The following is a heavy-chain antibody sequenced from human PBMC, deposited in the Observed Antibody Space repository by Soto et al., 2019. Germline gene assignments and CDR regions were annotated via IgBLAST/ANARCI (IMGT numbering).Heavy chain of an antibody. V-gene: IGHV1-69*12. D-gene: IGHD2-15*01. CDR2: IIPMFGTT. CDR1: GGTFSSYA. Sequence: QVQLVQSGAEVKKPGSSVKVSCKASGGTFSSYAISWVRQAPGQGLEWMGGIIPMFGTTNYAQKFQGRVTITADESTSTAYMELSSRRSEDTAVYYCARVVTVVKSFHYWYFDLWGRGTLVTVSS. CDR3: ARVVTVVKSFHYWYFDL. J-gene: IGHJ2*01.